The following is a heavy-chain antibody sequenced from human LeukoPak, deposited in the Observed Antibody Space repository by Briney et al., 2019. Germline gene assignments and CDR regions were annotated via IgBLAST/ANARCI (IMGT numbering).Heavy chain of an antibody. D-gene: IGHD1-7*01. CDR3: ARDRDWNYGFDY. Sequence: SETLSLTCAVYGGSFSGYYWSWIRQPPGKGLEWIGEINHSGSTNYNPSLKSRVTISEDTSKNQFSLKLSSVTAADTAVYYCARDRDWNYGFDYWGQGTLVTVSS. V-gene: IGHV4-34*01. CDR1: GGSFSGYY. J-gene: IGHJ4*02. CDR2: INHSGST.